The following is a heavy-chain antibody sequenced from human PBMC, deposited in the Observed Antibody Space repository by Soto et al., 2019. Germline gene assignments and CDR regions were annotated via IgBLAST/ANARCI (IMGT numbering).Heavy chain of an antibody. CDR3: ARDLWNSYPYYYYGMDV. CDR1: GFTFSSYS. V-gene: IGHV3-21*01. CDR2: ISSSSSYI. D-gene: IGHD1-7*01. J-gene: IGHJ6*02. Sequence: PGGSLRLSCAASGFTFSSYSMNWVRQAPGKGLEWVSSISSSSSYIYYADSVKGRFTISRDNAKNSLYLQMNSLRAEDTAVYYCARDLWNSYPYYYYGMDVWGQGTTVTVSS.